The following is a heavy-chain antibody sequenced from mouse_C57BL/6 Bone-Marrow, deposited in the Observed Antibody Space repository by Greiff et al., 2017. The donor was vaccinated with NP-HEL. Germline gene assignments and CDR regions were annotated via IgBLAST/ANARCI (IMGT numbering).Heavy chain of an antibody. CDR2: IYPRSGNT. V-gene: IGHV1-81*01. CDR3: ARWDYGYDGAWFAY. CDR1: GYTFTSYG. Sequence: VQLQQSGAELARPGASVKLSCKASGYTFTSYGISWVKQRTGQGLEWIGEIYPRSGNTYYNEKFKGKATLTADKSSSTAYMELRSLTSEDSAVCFCARWDYGYDGAWFAYWGQGTLVTVSA. D-gene: IGHD2-2*01. J-gene: IGHJ3*01.